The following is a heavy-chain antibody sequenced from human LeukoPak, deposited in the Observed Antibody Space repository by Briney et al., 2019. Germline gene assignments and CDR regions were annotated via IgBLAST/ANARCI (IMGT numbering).Heavy chain of an antibody. J-gene: IGHJ6*03. Sequence: SETLSLTCTVSGGSISSYYWSWIRQTPGKGLEWIGYIYYSGSTNFNPSLKSRVTISVDTSKNQFSLKVSSVTAADTAVYFCARGGPPGYYYDYYMDVWGKGTTVTISS. CDR1: GGSISSYY. V-gene: IGHV4-59*01. CDR2: IYYSGST. CDR3: ARGGPPGYYYDYYMDV.